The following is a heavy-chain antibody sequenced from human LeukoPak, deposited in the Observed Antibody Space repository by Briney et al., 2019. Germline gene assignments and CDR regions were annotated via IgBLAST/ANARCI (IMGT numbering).Heavy chain of an antibody. J-gene: IGHJ4*02. V-gene: IGHV4-38-2*02. CDR1: GYSISSGFY. CDR3: ARGVGLTQGGAFDY. Sequence: SETLSLTCTVSGYSISSGFYWGWIRQPPGKGLEWIGSIYHSGSTHYNSSLKSRVTISADTSKNQLSLKLSSVTAADTAVYYCARGVGLTQGGAFDYWGQGTLVTVSS. CDR2: IYHSGST. D-gene: IGHD3-16*01.